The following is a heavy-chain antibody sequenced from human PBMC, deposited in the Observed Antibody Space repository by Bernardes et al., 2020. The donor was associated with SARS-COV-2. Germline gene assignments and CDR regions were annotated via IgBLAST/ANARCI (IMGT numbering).Heavy chain of an antibody. CDR1: GFTFNAYS. Sequence: GGSLRLSCAVSGFTFNAYSVNWVRHVPRKGLEWVSSISGSGSYIYHADSVRGRFTTSRDIARSTVILQMSALREDDTAIYYCARDRTYYDFWSGPPVLTGVDVWGQGTTVTVSS. CDR3: ARDRTYYDFWSGPPVLTGVDV. J-gene: IGHJ6*02. D-gene: IGHD3-3*01. V-gene: IGHV3-21*01. CDR2: ISGSGSYI.